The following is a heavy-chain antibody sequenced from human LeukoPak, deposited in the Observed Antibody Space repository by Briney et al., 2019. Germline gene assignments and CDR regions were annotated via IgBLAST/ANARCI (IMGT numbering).Heavy chain of an antibody. D-gene: IGHD6-13*01. Sequence: PSQTLSLTCAVSGGSISNGGHSWNWLRQPPGKGLEWIGYIFHSGSTYYNPSLKSRVTISVDRSKNQFSLRLTSVTAADTAVYYCATGILAPAGALYYFDYWGRGTLVTVSS. CDR1: GGSISNGGHS. V-gene: IGHV4-30-2*01. J-gene: IGHJ4*02. CDR2: IFHSGST. CDR3: ATGILAPAGALYYFDY.